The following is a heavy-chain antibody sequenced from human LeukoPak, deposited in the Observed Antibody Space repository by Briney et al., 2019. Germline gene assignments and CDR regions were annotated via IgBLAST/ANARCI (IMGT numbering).Heavy chain of an antibody. V-gene: IGHV4-59*08. CDR3: ARHASGLVGEFDY. CDR2: IDYSGNT. Sequence: PSETLSLTCTVSADSISSYYWSWIRQPPGKGLEWIGHIDYSGNTDHNPSLRSRLTISVDTSKNQFSLKLSSVTAADTAVYYCARHASGLVGEFDYWGQGTLVTVSP. J-gene: IGHJ4*02. CDR1: ADSISSYY. D-gene: IGHD5-12*01.